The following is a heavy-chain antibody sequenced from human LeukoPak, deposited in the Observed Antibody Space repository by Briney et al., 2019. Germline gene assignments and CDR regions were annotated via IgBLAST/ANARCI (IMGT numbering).Heavy chain of an antibody. Sequence: PGGSLRLSCAASGFTVSSNYMSWVRQAPGKGLEWVSVIYSGGSTYYADSVKGRFTISRDNSKNTLYLQMNSLRAEDTAVYYCAREYGSSGFDAFDIWGQGTMVTVSS. CDR3: AREYGSSGFDAFDI. V-gene: IGHV3-53*01. D-gene: IGHD6-13*01. CDR2: IYSGGST. CDR1: GFTVSSNY. J-gene: IGHJ3*02.